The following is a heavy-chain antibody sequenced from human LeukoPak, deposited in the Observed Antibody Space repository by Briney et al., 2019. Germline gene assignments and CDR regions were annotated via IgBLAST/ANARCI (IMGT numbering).Heavy chain of an antibody. CDR2: ISSSSSYI. J-gene: IGHJ4*02. D-gene: IGHD3-22*01. CDR3: ARDPPYYYDSSGYYQDY. CDR1: GFTFSSYG. Sequence: GGSLRLSCAASGFTFSSYGMHWVRQAPGKGLEWVSSISSSSSYIYYADSVKGRFTISRDNAKNSLYLQMNSLRAEDTAVYYCARDPPYYYDSSGYYQDYWGQGTLVTVSS. V-gene: IGHV3-21*01.